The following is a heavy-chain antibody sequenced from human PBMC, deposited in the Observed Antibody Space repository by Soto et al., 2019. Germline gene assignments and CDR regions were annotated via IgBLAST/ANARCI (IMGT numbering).Heavy chain of an antibody. CDR2: ISAYNGNT. Sequence: GASVKGSCKASGYTFTRYGISWVRQAPGQGLEWMGWISAYNGNTNYARKLQGRVTMTTGTSTSTAYMELRSLRSDDTAVYYCASFNDRSEPASVLYWGQGILVTVSS. CDR1: GYTFTRYG. V-gene: IGHV1-18*01. D-gene: IGHD2-8*01. CDR3: ASFNDRSEPASVLY. J-gene: IGHJ4*02.